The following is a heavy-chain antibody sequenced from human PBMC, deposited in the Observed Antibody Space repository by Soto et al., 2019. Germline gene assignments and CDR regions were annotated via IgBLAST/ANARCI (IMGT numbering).Heavy chain of an antibody. D-gene: IGHD4-17*01. CDR2: ISGSGGST. Sequence: GGSLRLSCAASGFTFSSYAMSWVRQAPGKGLEWVSAISGSGGSTYYADSVKGRFTISRDNSKNTLYLQMNSLRAEDTAVYYCAKDQELTTVTTDFDYWGQGTLVTVSS. V-gene: IGHV3-23*01. CDR3: AKDQELTTVTTDFDY. CDR1: GFTFSSYA. J-gene: IGHJ4*02.